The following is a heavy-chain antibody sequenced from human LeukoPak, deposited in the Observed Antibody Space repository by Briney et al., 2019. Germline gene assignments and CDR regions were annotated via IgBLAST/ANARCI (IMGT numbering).Heavy chain of an antibody. CDR3: ASTGVGASSSDFDY. V-gene: IGHV4-39*01. J-gene: IGHJ4*02. D-gene: IGHD1-26*01. CDR1: GGSISSSSYY. CDR2: IYYRGTT. Sequence: PSETLFLTCTVSGGSISSSSYYWGWIRQPPGKGLEWIGSIYYRGTTYYYPSLKSRVTISVDTSKNQFSLKLSSVTAADTAIYYCASTGVGASSSDFDYWGQGTQVTVSS.